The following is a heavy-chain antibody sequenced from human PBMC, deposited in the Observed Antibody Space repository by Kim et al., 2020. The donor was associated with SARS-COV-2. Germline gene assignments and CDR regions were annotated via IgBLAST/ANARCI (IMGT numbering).Heavy chain of an antibody. CDR3: ARYYYDNSFDAFDI. V-gene: IGHV7-4-1*02. Sequence: ASVKVSCKASGYTFTNYAMNWVRQAPGQGLEWMGWINTNTGNPTYAQGFTRRFVFSLDTSVSTAYLQISSLKAEDTAVYYCARYYYDNSFDAFDIWGQGTMVTVSS. CDR2: INTNTGNP. D-gene: IGHD3-22*01. CDR1: GYTFTNYA. J-gene: IGHJ3*02.